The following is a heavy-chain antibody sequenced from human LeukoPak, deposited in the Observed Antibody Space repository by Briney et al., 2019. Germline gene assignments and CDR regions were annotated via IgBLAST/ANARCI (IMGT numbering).Heavy chain of an antibody. D-gene: IGHD3-22*01. CDR2: INTNTGNP. Sequence: ASVKVSCKASGYTFTSYAMNWGRQAPGQGLEWMGWINTNTGNPTYAQGFTGRFVFSLDTSVSTAYLQISSLKAEDTAVYYCARRYYYDSSGYYGINWFDPWGQGTLVTVSS. CDR3: ARRYYYDSSGYYGINWFDP. J-gene: IGHJ5*02. CDR1: GYTFTSYA. V-gene: IGHV7-4-1*02.